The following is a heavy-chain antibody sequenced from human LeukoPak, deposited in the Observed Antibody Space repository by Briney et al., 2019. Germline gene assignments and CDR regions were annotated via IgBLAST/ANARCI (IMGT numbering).Heavy chain of an antibody. CDR1: GFTLDDYA. CDR2: ISWNSGSI. D-gene: IGHD3-10*01. V-gene: IGHV3-9*01. Sequence: PGRSLRLSCAASGFTLDDYAMHWVRQAPGKGLEWVSGISWNSGSIGYADSVKGRFTISRDNAKNSLYLQMNTLRAEDTAVYYCARDSLWFGESLKTPYYFDYWGQGTLVTVSS. CDR3: ARDSLWFGESLKTPYYFDY. J-gene: IGHJ4*02.